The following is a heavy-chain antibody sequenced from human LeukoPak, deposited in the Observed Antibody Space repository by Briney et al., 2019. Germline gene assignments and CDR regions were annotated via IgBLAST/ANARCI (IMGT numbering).Heavy chain of an antibody. D-gene: IGHD3-10*01. J-gene: IGHJ4*02. V-gene: IGHV1-2*02. CDR1: GYMFTGYY. CDR3: ARDWKYYTSGSPSGY. CDR2: INPNSGGT. Sequence: EASVKVSCKASGYMFTGYYMHWVRQAPGQGLEWMGWINPNSGGTNYAQKFQGRVTMTRDTSISTAYMELSSLRSDDTAVYYCARDWKYYTSGSPSGYWGQGTLVTVSS.